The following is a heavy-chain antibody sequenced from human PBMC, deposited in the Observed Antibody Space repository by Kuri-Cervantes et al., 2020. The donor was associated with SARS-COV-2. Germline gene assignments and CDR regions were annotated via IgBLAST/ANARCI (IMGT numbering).Heavy chain of an antibody. D-gene: IGHD5-24*01. V-gene: IGHV3-30*02. CDR3: TKDSLRRPFYYYYDYMDV. J-gene: IGHJ6*03. Sequence: LSLTCAASGFTFRSFGMHWVRQAPGKGLEWVAFIRYDGSNKYYADSVKGRFTLSRDNSKTTQYLQMNSLIAEDTAVYYCTKDSLRRPFYYYYDYMDVWGKGTTVTVSS. CDR2: IRYDGSNK. CDR1: GFTFRSFG.